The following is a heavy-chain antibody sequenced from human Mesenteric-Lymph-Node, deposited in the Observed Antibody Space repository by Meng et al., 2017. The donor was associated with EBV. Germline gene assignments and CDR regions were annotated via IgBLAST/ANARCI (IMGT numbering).Heavy chain of an antibody. CDR2: INHSGGT. V-gene: IGHV4-34*02. J-gene: IGHJ4*02. Sequence: QAKFQQWGAGLLKPSETLSLPCAVYGDSFSGYFWSWIRQPLGKGLEWIGEINHSGGTNYNPSLESRVTISVDASKNQFSLKLRSVTAADTAVYYCARGGGVLTPLDYWGQGGLVTVSS. CDR3: ARGGGVLTPLDY. D-gene: IGHD4-23*01. CDR1: GDSFSGYF.